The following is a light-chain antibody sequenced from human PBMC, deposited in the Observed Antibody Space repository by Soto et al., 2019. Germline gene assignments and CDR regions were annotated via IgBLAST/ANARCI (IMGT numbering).Light chain of an antibody. CDR3: GTWDGTPPDSEVV. V-gene: IGLV1-51*02. CDR2: END. J-gene: IGLJ2*01. Sequence: QAVVTQPPSVSAAPGQKVTISCSGSSSNIGNNYVSWYQQLPGTAPKLLIYENDKRPSGIPDRFSGSKSGTSATLGITGLQTGDEADYYCGTWDGTPPDSEVVFGGGTTLTVL. CDR1: SSNIGNNY.